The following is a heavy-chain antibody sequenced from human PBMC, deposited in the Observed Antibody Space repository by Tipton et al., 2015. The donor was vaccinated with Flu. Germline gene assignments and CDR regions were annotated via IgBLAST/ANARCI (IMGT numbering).Heavy chain of an antibody. CDR2: ISAYNGNT. CDR3: ARDHLYYYDSSGYYYADY. Sequence: QVQLVQSGAEVEKPGASVKVSCKASGYTFTSYGISWVRQAPGQGLEWMGWISAYNGNTNYAQKLQGRVTMTTDTSTSTAYMELRSLRSDDTAVYYCARDHLYYYDSSGYYYADYWGQGTLVTVSS. J-gene: IGHJ4*02. CDR1: GYTFTSYG. D-gene: IGHD3-22*01. V-gene: IGHV1-18*01.